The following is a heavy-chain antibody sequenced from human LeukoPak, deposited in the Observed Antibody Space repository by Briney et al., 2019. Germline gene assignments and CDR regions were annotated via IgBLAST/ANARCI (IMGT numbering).Heavy chain of an antibody. CDR2: IYYSGST. CDR1: GGSISSHY. J-gene: IGHJ6*02. CDR3: AREEGRNFYYGMDV. Sequence: SETLSLTCTVSGGSISSHYRSWIRQPPGKGLEWIGYIYYSGSTYYNPSLKSRVTISVDTSKNQFSLKLSSVTAADTAVYYCAREEGRNFYYGMDVWGQGTTVTVSS. V-gene: IGHV4-59*11. D-gene: IGHD3-3*01.